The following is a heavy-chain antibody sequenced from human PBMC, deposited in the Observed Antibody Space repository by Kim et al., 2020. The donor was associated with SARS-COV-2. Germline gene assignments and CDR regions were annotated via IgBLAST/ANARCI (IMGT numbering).Heavy chain of an antibody. J-gene: IGHJ4*02. V-gene: IGHV4-39*01. D-gene: IGHD1-26*01. CDR1: GGSISSSSYY. CDR3: ARHQGWELRGYYFDY. CDR2: IYYSGST. Sequence: SETLSLTCTVSGGSISSSSYYWGWIRQPQGKGLEWIGSIYYSGSTYYNPSLKRRVTISVDTSKNQFSLKLSSVTAADTAVYYCARHQGWELRGYYFDYWGQGTLVTVSS.